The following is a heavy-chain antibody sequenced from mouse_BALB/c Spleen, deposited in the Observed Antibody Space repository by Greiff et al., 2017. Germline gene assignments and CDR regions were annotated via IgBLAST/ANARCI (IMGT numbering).Heavy chain of an antibody. V-gene: IGHV1-54*01. J-gene: IGHJ3*01. CDR3: ASQNFSWFAY. CDR1: GYAFTNYL. CDR2: IIPGGGGT. Sequence: VQLQQSGAELVRPGTSVKVSCKASGYAFTNYLIEWVKQRPGQGLEWIGVIIPGGGGTNYNEKFKGKATLTADKSSSPAYMQLSSLTSDDSAVYFCASQNFSWFAYWGQGTLVTVSA.